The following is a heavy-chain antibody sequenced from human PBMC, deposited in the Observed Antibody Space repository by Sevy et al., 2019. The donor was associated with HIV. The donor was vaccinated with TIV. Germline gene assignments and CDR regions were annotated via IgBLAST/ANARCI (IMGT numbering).Heavy chain of an antibody. CDR1: GGSISSDDYY. V-gene: IGHV4-30-4*01. D-gene: IGHD3-3*01. J-gene: IGHJ6*02. Sequence: SETLSLTCTVSGGSISSDDYYWSWIRQPPGKGLEWIGYIYYSGSTYYNPSLKSRVTISVDTSKNQFSLKLSSVTAADTAVYYCARVISSNYDFWSGYYRDYYYYGMDVWGQGTTVTVSS. CDR2: IYYSGST. CDR3: ARVISSNYDFWSGYYRDYYYYGMDV.